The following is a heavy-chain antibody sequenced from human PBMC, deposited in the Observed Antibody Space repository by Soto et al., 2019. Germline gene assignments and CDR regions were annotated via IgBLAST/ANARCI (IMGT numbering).Heavy chain of an antibody. CDR3: ARGEEEAVAGTVWFDT. V-gene: IGHV1-69*02. Sequence: QVQLVQSGAEVKKPGSSVKVSCKATGGTFRSYTISWVRQAPGQGLEWMGRIIPILGIANYAQKFQGRVTITADKSTITAYMELSSLRSEDTALYYCARGEEEAVAGTVWFDTWGQRTIITVSS. CDR1: GGTFRSYT. CDR2: IIPILGIA. J-gene: IGHJ5*02. D-gene: IGHD6-19*01.